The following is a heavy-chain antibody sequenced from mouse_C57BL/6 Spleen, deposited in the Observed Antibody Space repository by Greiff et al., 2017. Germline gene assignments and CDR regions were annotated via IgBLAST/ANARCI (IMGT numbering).Heavy chain of an antibody. Sequence: QVQLQQSGAELVRPGTSVKMSCKASGYTFTNYWIGWAKQRPGHGLEWIGDIYPGGGYTNYNEKFKGKATLTADKYSSTAYMQFSSLTSEDSAIYYCARLREGYAYCDYWGQGTTLTVSS. CDR1: GYTFTNYW. J-gene: IGHJ2*01. V-gene: IGHV1-63*01. CDR2: IYPGGGYT. CDR3: ARLREGYAYCDY. D-gene: IGHD2-2*01.